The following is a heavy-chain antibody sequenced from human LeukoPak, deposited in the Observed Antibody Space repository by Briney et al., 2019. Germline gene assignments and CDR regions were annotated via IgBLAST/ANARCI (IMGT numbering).Heavy chain of an antibody. CDR1: GFTFSSYA. CDR3: ARALGIAARDY. J-gene: IGHJ4*02. Sequence: GGSLRLSCAASGFTFSSYAMHWVRQAPGKGLEWVAVISYDGSNKYYADSVKGRFTIPRDNSKNTLYLQMNSLRAEDTAVYYCARALGIAARDYWGQGTLVTVSS. CDR2: ISYDGSNK. V-gene: IGHV3-30*04. D-gene: IGHD6-6*01.